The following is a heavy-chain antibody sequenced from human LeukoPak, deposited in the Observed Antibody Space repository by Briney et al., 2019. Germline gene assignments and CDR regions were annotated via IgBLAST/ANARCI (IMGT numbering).Heavy chain of an antibody. CDR2: IYHSGST. CDR1: GGSISSGGYS. Sequence: TLSLTCAVSGGSISSGGYSWSWIRQPPGKGLEWIGYIYHSGSTYYNPSLKSRVTISVDRSKNQFSLKLSSVTAADTAVYYCAAYCSGGSCYSPWFDPWGQGTLVTASS. D-gene: IGHD2-15*01. CDR3: AAYCSGGSCYSPWFDP. J-gene: IGHJ5*02. V-gene: IGHV4-30-2*01.